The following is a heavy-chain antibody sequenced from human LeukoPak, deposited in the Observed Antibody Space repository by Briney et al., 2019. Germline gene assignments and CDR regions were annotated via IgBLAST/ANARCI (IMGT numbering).Heavy chain of an antibody. CDR3: AKDHGYSTRFDP. J-gene: IGHJ5*02. CDR1: GFTFSSYA. D-gene: IGHD6-13*01. Sequence: GGSLRLSCAASGFTFSSYAMSGVRQGPGKGLGCGSAISGSGGSTYYADSVKGRFTISRDNSKNTLYLQMNSLRAEDTAVYYCAKDHGYSTRFDPWGQGTLVTVSS. V-gene: IGHV3-23*01. CDR2: ISGSGGST.